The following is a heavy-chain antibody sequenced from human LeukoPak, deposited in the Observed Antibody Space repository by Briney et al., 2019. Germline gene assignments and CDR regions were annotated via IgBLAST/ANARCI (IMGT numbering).Heavy chain of an antibody. V-gene: IGHV1-2*02. D-gene: IGHD1-26*01. CDR3: AKIGISGSYWDFDS. Sequence: ASAKVSCKPSGYTFTGYYTHWVRQAPGQGLEWMRWIDPRNGGTKYAQKFQGRLTMTRDTSISTAYMELNSLRSDDTAMYYCAKIGISGSYWDFDSWGQGTLVTVSS. J-gene: IGHJ4*02. CDR2: IDPRNGGT. CDR1: GYTFTGYY.